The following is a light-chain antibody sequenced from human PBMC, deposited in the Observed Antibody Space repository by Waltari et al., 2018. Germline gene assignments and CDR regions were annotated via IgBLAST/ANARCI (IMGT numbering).Light chain of an antibody. CDR1: QSVLYSPNNKNY. CDR3: QQYYNIPRT. V-gene: IGKV4-1*01. J-gene: IGKJ1*01. CDR2: WAS. Sequence: DILMTQSPASLAVSLGDRATITCQSSQSVLYSPNNKNYLAWYQQKPGHPPKLLIYWASTREYGVPDRFSGSGSGTDFTLIINSLHPEDVAVYYCQQYYNIPRTFGQGTKVEIK.